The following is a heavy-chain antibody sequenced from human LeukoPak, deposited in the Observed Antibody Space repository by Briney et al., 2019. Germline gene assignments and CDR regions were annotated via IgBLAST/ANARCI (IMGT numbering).Heavy chain of an antibody. CDR3: ARGEYNYFDY. V-gene: IGHV1-18*01. Sequence: ASVNVSCKASVYTFTSHGITWVRQPPGQGLEWVGWINAYNGHTNYVQNLQGRATMTTNKSTSTAYMGLRSLRSDDTAVYYCARGEYNYFDYWGQGTLVTVSS. D-gene: IGHD2/OR15-2a*01. J-gene: IGHJ4*02. CDR1: VYTFTSHG. CDR2: INAYNGHT.